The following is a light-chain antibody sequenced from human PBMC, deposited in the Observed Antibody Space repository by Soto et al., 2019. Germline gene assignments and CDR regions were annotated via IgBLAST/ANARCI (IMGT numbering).Light chain of an antibody. J-gene: IGKJ4*01. CDR3: QQYDYFPRT. CDR2: DAS. V-gene: IGKV1-33*01. CDR1: QDINNF. Sequence: DIQMTQSPSSLSASVGDRVTITCQASQDINNFLSWYQQKPGKSPKLLIYDASNLETGVPSRLSGSGSGTTFIFTISSLQAGDIATYYCQQYDYFPRTFGGGTKVEIK.